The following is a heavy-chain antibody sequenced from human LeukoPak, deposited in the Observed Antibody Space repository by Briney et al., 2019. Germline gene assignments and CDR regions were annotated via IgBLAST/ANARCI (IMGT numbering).Heavy chain of an antibody. D-gene: IGHD2-21*01. J-gene: IGHJ4*02. V-gene: IGHV3-23*01. CDR3: AKDFRIGYSAHFDY. CDR1: GFTFRSHA. Sequence: PGGSLRLSCVGSGFTFRSHAMSWVRQAPEKGLEFVSGIYENGGTTYYADSVEGRFSISRDNSKNTLYLQMDSLRGEDTAVYYRAKDFRIGYSAHFDYWGQGALVTVSS. CDR2: IYENGGTT.